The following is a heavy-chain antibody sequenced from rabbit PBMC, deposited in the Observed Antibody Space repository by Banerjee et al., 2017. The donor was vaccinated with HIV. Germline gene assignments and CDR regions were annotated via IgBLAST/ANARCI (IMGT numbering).Heavy chain of an antibody. D-gene: IGHD4-1*01. CDR2: IYAGVGRT. CDR3: TRTTTILVAGVPKPYYFDL. Sequence: QLKETGGGLVQPGGSLTLSCKASGFDFSSYYMSWVRQAPGKGLEWIGTIYAGVGRTYYASWVNGRFTISLDNAQNTVFLQMTSLTAADTATYFCTRTTTILVAGVPKPYYFDLWGQGTLVTVS. V-gene: IGHV1S7*01. CDR1: GFDFSSYY. J-gene: IGHJ4*01.